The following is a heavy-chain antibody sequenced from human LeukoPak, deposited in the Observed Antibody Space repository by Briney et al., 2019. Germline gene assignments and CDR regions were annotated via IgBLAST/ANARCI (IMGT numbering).Heavy chain of an antibody. D-gene: IGHD3-3*01. V-gene: IGHV1-69*05. J-gene: IGHJ6*03. CDR1: GGTFSSYA. CDR2: IIPIFGTA. Sequence: GASVKVSCKASGGTFSSYAISWVRQAPGQGLEWMGGIIPIFGTANYAQKFQGRVTITTDESTSTAYMELSSLRSEDTAVYYCARGGSYYDFWSGYRSNYYYYMDVWGKGTTVTVSS. CDR3: ARGGSYYDFWSGYRSNYYYYMDV.